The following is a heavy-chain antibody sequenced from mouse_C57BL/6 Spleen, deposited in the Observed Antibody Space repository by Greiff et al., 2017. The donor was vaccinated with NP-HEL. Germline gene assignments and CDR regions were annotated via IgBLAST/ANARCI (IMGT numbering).Heavy chain of an antibody. CDR2: IRLKSDNYAT. CDR3: TEGYYAMDY. Sequence: EVMLVESGGGLVQPGGSMKLSCVASGFTFSNYWMNWVRQSPEKGLEWVAQIRLKSDNYATHYAESVKGRFTISRDDSKSSVYLQMNNLRAEDTGIYYCTEGYYAMDYWGQGTSVTVSS. CDR1: GFTFSNYW. V-gene: IGHV6-3*01. J-gene: IGHJ4*01.